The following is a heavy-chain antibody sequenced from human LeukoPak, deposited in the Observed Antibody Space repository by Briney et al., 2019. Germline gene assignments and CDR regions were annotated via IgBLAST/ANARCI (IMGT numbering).Heavy chain of an antibody. CDR2: VYYSGST. J-gene: IGHJ4*02. CDR1: GVSISSYY. CDR3: ARLQRAIGY. Sequence: PSETLSLTCTVSGVSISSYYWSWVRQTPSKGLEYIGYVYYSGSTNYNPSLKSRVTISPDTSQNQYSLRLTSVTTADTAVYYCARLQRAIGYCGQGILVTVSS. V-gene: IGHV4-59*01.